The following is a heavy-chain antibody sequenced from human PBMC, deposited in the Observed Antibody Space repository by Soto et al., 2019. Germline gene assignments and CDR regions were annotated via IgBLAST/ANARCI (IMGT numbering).Heavy chain of an antibody. V-gene: IGHV3-48*01. D-gene: IGHD6-19*01. CDR1: GFTFSSYS. Sequence: EVQLVESGGGLVQPGGSLRLSCAASGFTFSSYSMNWVRQAPGKGLEWVSYISSSSSTIYYADSVKGRFTISRDNAKNSLYLQMNSLRAEDTAVYYCARAAGQWLVRPIPYYFDYWGQGTLVTVSS. CDR3: ARAAGQWLVRPIPYYFDY. J-gene: IGHJ4*02. CDR2: ISSSSSTI.